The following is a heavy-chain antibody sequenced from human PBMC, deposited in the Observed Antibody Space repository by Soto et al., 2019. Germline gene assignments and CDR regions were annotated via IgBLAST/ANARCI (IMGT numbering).Heavy chain of an antibody. D-gene: IGHD1-26*01. CDR2: IRSKAYGGTT. Sequence: RLSCTASGLTFGVSAMSWFRQATGKGLEWVGFIRSKAYGGTTEYAASVKGRFTISRDDSKSIAYLQMNSLKTEDTAVYYCTRYRGSLGVRLYYYYYMDVWGKGTTVTVSS. CDR3: TRYRGSLGVRLYYYYYMDV. V-gene: IGHV3-49*03. J-gene: IGHJ6*03. CDR1: GLTFGVSA.